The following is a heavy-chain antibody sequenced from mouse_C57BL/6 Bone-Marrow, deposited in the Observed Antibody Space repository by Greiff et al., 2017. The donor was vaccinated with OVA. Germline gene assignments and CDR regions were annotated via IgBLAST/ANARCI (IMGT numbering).Heavy chain of an antibody. CDR3: MYCYGYDA. V-gene: IGHV1-15*01. D-gene: IGHD2-2*01. CDR2: IDPETGGT. J-gene: IGHJ2*01. Sequence: QVQLQQSGAELVRPGASVTLSCKASGYTFTDYEMHWVKQTPVHGLEWIGAIDPETGGTAYNQKFTGKAILTADKSSSTAYMELRSLTSEDSAVYYCMYCYGYDAWGQGTTLTVSS. CDR1: GYTFTDYE.